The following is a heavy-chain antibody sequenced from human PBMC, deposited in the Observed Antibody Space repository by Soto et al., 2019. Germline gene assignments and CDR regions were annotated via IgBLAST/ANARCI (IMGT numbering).Heavy chain of an antibody. CDR1: GGSISSSSYY. J-gene: IGHJ4*02. V-gene: IGHV4-39*01. CDR3: ARRALVAVAGIDY. Sequence: SETLSLTCTVSGGSISSSSYYWGWIRQPPGKGLEWIGSIYYSGSTYYNPSLKSRVTISVDTSKNQFSLKLSSVTAADTAVYYCARRALVAVAGIDYWGQGTLVTVSS. CDR2: IYYSGST. D-gene: IGHD6-19*01.